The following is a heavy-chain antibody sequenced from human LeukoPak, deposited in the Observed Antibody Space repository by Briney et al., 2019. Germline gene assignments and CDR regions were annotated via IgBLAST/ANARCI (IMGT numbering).Heavy chain of an antibody. CDR1: GGTFSSYA. Sequence: ASVKVSCKASGGTFSSYAISWVRQAPGQGLEWMGGIIPIFGTANYAQKFQGRVTITADESTSTAYMELSSLRSEDTAVYYCATADTAMVLLEDWGQGTLVTVSS. CDR2: IIPIFGTA. D-gene: IGHD5-18*01. V-gene: IGHV1-69*13. J-gene: IGHJ4*02. CDR3: ATADTAMVLLED.